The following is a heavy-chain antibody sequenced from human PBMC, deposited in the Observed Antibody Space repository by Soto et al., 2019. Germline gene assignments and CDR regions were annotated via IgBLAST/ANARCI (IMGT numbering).Heavy chain of an antibody. CDR3: AKGGLFRNGYMGVGRGDY. J-gene: IGHJ4*02. CDR1: GFTFSSYA. V-gene: IGHV3-23*01. CDR2: ITDGGGST. Sequence: EVQLLESGGGLVQPGGSLRLSCAASGFTFSSYAMSWVRQAPGKGLEWVSGITDGGGSTFYADSLQGRFTISRDNSKNTLYLQMSSLPAEDTAIYYCAKGGLFRNGYMGVGRGDYWGQGTLVTVSA. D-gene: IGHD6-13*01.